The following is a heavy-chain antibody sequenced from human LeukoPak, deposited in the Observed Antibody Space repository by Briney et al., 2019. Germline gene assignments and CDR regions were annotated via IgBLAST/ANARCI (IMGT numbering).Heavy chain of an antibody. CDR1: GYSISSGYY. J-gene: IGHJ4*02. D-gene: IGHD5-12*01. V-gene: IGHV4-38-2*01. CDR3: ARVATTTNPPQRPFDY. CDR2: NYYSGST. Sequence: PSETLSLTCAVSGYSISSGYYWGWIRQPPGKGLEWIGSNYYSGSTYYNPSLKSRVTISVDTSKNQFSLKLSSVTAADTAVYYCARVATTTNPPQRPFDYWGQGTLVTVSS.